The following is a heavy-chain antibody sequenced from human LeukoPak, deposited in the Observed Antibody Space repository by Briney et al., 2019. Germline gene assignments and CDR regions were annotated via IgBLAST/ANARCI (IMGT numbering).Heavy chain of an antibody. V-gene: IGHV4-39*01. CDR1: GGSIRSSYYY. Sequence: SETLSLTCTVSGGSIRSSYYYWGWIRQPPGKGLEWIGSIYDSGSTYYNPSLKSRVTISVDTSKNQFSLKLNSVTAADTAVYYCARGAHIAVAGTWFYYYYGMDVWGQGTTVTVSS. CDR3: ARGAHIAVAGTWFYYYYGMDV. D-gene: IGHD6-19*01. J-gene: IGHJ6*02. CDR2: IYDSGST.